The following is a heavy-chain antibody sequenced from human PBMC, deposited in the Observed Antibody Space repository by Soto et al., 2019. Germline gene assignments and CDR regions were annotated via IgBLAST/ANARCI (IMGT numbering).Heavy chain of an antibody. V-gene: IGHV2-5*02. CDR1: GFSLSTLGVG. Sequence: QITLKESGPMLVKPTQTLTLTCTFSGFSLSTLGVGVGWIRQPPGKALEWLALIYWDDEKRHSPSVKSRLTITKDTSKNQVVLTMTKMDPVDTATYYCAHSNYWFDPWGQGTLVTVSS. J-gene: IGHJ5*02. CDR2: IYWDDEK. CDR3: AHSNYWFDP.